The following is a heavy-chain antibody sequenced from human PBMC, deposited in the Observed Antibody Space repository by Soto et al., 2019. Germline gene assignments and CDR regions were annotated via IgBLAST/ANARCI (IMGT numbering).Heavy chain of an antibody. CDR3: ALTAIDY. D-gene: IGHD5-18*01. J-gene: IGHJ4*02. Sequence: QVQLVQSGAEVKKPGASVKVSCKASGYTFITYGINWVRQAPGQGLEWMGWISAYNGNTQYAQKFQGRVTKTRDTSTSTAYMELRSLRSDDTAVYYCALTAIDYWGQGTLVTVSS. CDR1: GYTFITYG. CDR2: ISAYNGNT. V-gene: IGHV1-18*01.